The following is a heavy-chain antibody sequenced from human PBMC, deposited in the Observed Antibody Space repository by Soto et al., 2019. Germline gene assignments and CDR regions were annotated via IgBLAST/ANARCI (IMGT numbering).Heavy chain of an antibody. CDR2: ISAYNGNT. Sequence: QVQLVQSGAEVKKPGASVKVSCKASGYTFTSYGISWVRQAPGQGLEWMGWISAYNGNTNYAQKLQGRVTMTTDTSTSTAYMELRSLRSDATAVYYCAREVRYCSSTSCYYYGMDVWGQGTTVTVSS. CDR1: GYTFTSYG. D-gene: IGHD2-2*01. J-gene: IGHJ6*02. V-gene: IGHV1-18*01. CDR3: AREVRYCSSTSCYYYGMDV.